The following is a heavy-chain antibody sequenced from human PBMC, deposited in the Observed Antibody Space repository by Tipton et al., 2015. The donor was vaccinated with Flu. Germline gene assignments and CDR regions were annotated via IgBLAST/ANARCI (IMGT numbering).Heavy chain of an antibody. D-gene: IGHD3-9*01. V-gene: IGHV4-4*07. CDR3: ARDEAYYDILTGYWNFYYGMDV. J-gene: IGHJ6*02. CDR1: GASISSYY. CDR2: IYTSGNT. Sequence: TLSLTCTVSGASISSYYWSWIRQPAGKGLEWIGCIYTSGNTNYNPSLKSRVTMSVDTSKNQFSLKLSSMTAADTAVYYCARDEAYYDILTGYWNFYYGMDVWGQGTTVTVSS.